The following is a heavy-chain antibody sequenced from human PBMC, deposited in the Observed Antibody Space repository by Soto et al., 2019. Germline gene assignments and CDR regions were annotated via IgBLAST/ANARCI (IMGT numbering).Heavy chain of an antibody. CDR1: GFTFSDHY. Sequence: EVQLVESGGGLVQPGGSLRLSCAASGFTFSDHYMDWVRQAPGKGLEWVGRTRNKANSYTTEYAASVKGRFTISRDDSKNPLYLQMNSLKTEDTAVYYCARADDSSGYYLDYWGQGTLVTVSS. V-gene: IGHV3-72*01. D-gene: IGHD3-22*01. J-gene: IGHJ4*02. CDR2: TRNKANSYTT. CDR3: ARADDSSGYYLDY.